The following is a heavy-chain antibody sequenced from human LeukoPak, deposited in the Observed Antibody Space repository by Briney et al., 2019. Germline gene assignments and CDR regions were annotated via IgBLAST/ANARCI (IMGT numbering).Heavy chain of an antibody. CDR1: GLTFYDYA. CDR3: AAGAGIIRY. J-gene: IGHJ4*02. CDR2: ITWNSGTI. V-gene: IGHV3-9*01. D-gene: IGHD3-10*01. Sequence: PGGSLRLSCAVSGLTFYDYAMHWVRQAPGKGLEWVSGITWNSGTIAHADSVKGRFTISRDNAKSSLYLQVNSLRSEDTALYYCAAGAGIIRYWGQGTLVTVSS.